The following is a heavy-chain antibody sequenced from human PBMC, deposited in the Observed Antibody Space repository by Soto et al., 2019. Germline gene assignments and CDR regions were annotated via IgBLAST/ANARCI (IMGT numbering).Heavy chain of an antibody. V-gene: IGHV1-18*01. J-gene: IGHJ4*02. CDR1: GYNFINYG. CDR3: GRDLDGSGSYYTDY. D-gene: IGHD3-10*01. Sequence: QVHLVQSGVEVKKPGASVKVSCKASGYNFINYGITWVRQAPGQGLEWMGWISVHNGNTNYAQKLQGRVTMTTDTSTSTAYMELRGLRSDDTAVYYCGRDLDGSGSYYTDYWGPGTLVTVSS. CDR2: ISVHNGNT.